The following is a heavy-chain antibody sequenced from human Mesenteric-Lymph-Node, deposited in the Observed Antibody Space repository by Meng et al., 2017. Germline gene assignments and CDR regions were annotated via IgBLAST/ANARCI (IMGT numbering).Heavy chain of an antibody. CDR1: GFTFSSYS. CDR2: ISSTSSYI. V-gene: IGHV3-21*01. J-gene: IGHJ4*02. CDR3: ARRYYQDESIFGPLDY. D-gene: IGHD3-3*01. Sequence: GESLKISCAASGFTFSSYSMNWVRQAPGEGLEWVSSISSTSSYIYYADSVKGRFTISRDNAKNSLYLQMNSLRAEDTAVYYCARRYYQDESIFGPLDYWGQGTLVTVSS.